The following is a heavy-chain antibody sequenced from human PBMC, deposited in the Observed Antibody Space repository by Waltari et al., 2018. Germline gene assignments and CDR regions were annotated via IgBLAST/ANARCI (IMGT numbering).Heavy chain of an antibody. CDR3: ATAPDYYDSSGYYYY. Sequence: QVQLVQSGAEVKKPGASVKVSCKVSGYTLTELSIPWLRPAPGKGLEWMGGFDPEDGETIYAQKFQGRVTMTEDTSTDTAYMELSSLRSEDTAVYYCATAPDYYDSSGYYYYWGQGTLVTVSS. CDR1: GYTLTELS. CDR2: FDPEDGET. J-gene: IGHJ4*02. V-gene: IGHV1-24*01. D-gene: IGHD3-22*01.